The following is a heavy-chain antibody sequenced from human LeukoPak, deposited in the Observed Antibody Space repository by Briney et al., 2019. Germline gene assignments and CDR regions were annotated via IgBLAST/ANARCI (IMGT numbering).Heavy chain of an antibody. CDR3: AKDRGNYGDYLAW. CDR1: GFTFSSYA. D-gene: IGHD4-17*01. V-gene: IGHV3-23*01. J-gene: IGHJ4*02. CDR2: ISGSGGST. Sequence: GGFLRLSCAASGFTFSSYAMSWVRQAPGKGLEWVSAISGSGGSTYYADSVKGRFTISRDNSKNTLYLQMNSLRAEDTAVYYCAKDRGNYGDYLAWWGQGTLVTVSS.